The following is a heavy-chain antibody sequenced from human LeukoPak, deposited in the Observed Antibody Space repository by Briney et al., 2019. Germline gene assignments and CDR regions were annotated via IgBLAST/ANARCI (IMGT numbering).Heavy chain of an antibody. V-gene: IGHV4-4*07. D-gene: IGHD2-15*01. CDR1: GGSISRYY. Sequence: PSETLSPTCTVSGGSISRYYWSWIRQPAGKGLEWIGRIYSSGSTNYNPSLRSRVTMSVDTSRNQFSLKLSSVTAADTAVYYCARISCSGGSCYLDYWGQGTLVTVSS. J-gene: IGHJ4*02. CDR2: IYSSGST. CDR3: ARISCSGGSCYLDY.